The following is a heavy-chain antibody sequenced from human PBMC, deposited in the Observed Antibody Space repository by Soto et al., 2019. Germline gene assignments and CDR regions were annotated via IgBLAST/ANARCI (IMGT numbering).Heavy chain of an antibody. J-gene: IGHJ6*02. Sequence: SETLSLTCTVSGGSISSSSYYCGWILHPPGKGLEWIGSIYYSGSTYYNPSLKSRVTISVDKSKNQFSLKLSSVTAADTAVYYFARWGYLSPDVSGQGPTVTVSS. CDR3: ARWGYLSPDV. CDR1: GGSISSSSYY. V-gene: IGHV4-39*07. CDR2: IYYSGST. D-gene: IGHD2-2*01.